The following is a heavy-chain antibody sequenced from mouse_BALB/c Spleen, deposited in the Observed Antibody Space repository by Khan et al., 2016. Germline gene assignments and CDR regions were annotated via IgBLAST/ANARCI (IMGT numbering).Heavy chain of an antibody. CDR3: ARDGGNSAWFAY. CDR1: GYTFTSYN. D-gene: IGHD2-1*01. J-gene: IGHJ2*01. V-gene: IGHV1-12*01. Sequence: QVQLQQPGAELVKPGASVKMSCKASGYTFTSYNMHWVKQTPGQGLEWIGAIYPGNGDTSYNQKFKGKATLTADKSSSTAYMQLSSLTSEDSAVYYCARDGGNSAWFAYWGQGTTLTVSS. CDR2: IYPGNGDT.